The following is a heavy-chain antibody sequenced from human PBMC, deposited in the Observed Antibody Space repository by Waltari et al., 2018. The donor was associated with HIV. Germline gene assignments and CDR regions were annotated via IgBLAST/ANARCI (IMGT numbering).Heavy chain of an antibody. CDR1: GSTFTGYY. D-gene: IGHD6-19*01. CDR2: INPRSGGT. Sequence: QVQLVQSGAEVQKPGASVKVSCKASGSTFTGYYMPWVRQAPGQGLEWMGWINPRSGGTQYAQKFQGRVTMTRDTSISTAFMELSRLRSDDTAVYYCARDPLHGVAVADIDSWGQGTLVTVSS. V-gene: IGHV1-2*02. CDR3: ARDPLHGVAVADIDS. J-gene: IGHJ4*02.